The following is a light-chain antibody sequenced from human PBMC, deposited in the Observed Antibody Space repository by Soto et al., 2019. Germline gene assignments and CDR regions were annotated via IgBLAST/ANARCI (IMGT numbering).Light chain of an antibody. CDR3: QQSHSSPYT. CDR1: RSINIY. V-gene: IGKV1-39*01. CDR2: AAS. Sequence: DIQMTQSPSSLSASVGDRVTITCRASRSINIYLNWYQQKPGKAPKLLIYAASNLQSGVPSRFSGDGVGTHFTLTISSLQPDDFATYHCQQSHSSPYTFGQGTRLEIK. J-gene: IGKJ5*01.